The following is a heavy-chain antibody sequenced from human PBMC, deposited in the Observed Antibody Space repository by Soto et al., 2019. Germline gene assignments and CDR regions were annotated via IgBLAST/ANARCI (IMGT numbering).Heavy chain of an antibody. CDR3: AKDLTSAPIVVDRNRAFDI. Sequence: EVQLLESGGGLVQPGGSLRLSCAASGFTFSSYAMSWVRQAPGKGLEWVSAISGSGGSTYYADSVKGRFTISRDNSKNTLYLQMNSLRAEDTAVYYCAKDLTSAPIVVDRNRAFDIWGQGTMVTVSS. CDR2: ISGSGGST. D-gene: IGHD3-22*01. V-gene: IGHV3-23*01. CDR1: GFTFSSYA. J-gene: IGHJ3*02.